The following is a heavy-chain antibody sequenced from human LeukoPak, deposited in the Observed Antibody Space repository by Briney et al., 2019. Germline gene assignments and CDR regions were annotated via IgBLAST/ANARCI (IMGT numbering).Heavy chain of an antibody. Sequence: PGGSLRLSCAASGFTFSSYAMHWVRQAPGKGLEWVSVISYDGSNKYYADSVKGRFTISRDNSKNTLYLQMNSLRAEDTAVYYCARFDSADGLDYWGQGTLVTVSS. CDR1: GFTFSSYA. J-gene: IGHJ4*02. V-gene: IGHV3-30-3*01. CDR3: ARFDSADGLDY. D-gene: IGHD3-10*01. CDR2: ISYDGSNK.